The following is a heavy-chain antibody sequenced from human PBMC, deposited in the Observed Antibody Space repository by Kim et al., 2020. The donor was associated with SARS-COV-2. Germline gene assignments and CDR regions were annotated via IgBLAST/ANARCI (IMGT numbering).Heavy chain of an antibody. J-gene: IGHJ4*02. CDR1: GFTFNSFA. Sequence: GGSLRLSCAASGFTFNSFAMNWVRQAPGKGLEWVSAISSSGGGAFYAGSAKGRFTISRDNSKNTLYLQMNSLRAEDTAVYYCAKGREYNSNDVGAPRPPGSYWGQGTLVTVSS. CDR3: AKGREYNSNDVGAPRPPGSY. D-gene: IGHD1-20*01. CDR2: ISSSGGGA. V-gene: IGHV3-23*01.